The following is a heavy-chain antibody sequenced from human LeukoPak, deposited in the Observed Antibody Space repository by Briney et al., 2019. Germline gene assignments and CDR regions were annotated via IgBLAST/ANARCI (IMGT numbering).Heavy chain of an antibody. CDR3: TRTGYSYGFREVGY. J-gene: IGHJ4*02. V-gene: IGHV3-73*01. CDR2: IRSKANSYAT. D-gene: IGHD5-18*01. CDR1: GFTFSGSA. Sequence: GGSLKLSCAASGFTFSGSAMHWVRQASGKGLEWVARIRSKANSYATAYAASVKGRFTISRDDSKNTAYLQMNSLKTEDTAVYYCTRTGYSYGFREVGYWGQGTLVTVSS.